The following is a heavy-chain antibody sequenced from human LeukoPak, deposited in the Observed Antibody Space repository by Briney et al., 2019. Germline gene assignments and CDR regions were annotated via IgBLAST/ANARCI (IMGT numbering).Heavy chain of an antibody. J-gene: IGHJ4*02. Sequence: TGRSRRLSCAASGFTFSSYGMHGVRKAPGKGLGWVGVISYDGSNKYYADSVKGRFTISRHHSKNPLYLPMNTLRAHDTPVYYCAKGGDPRLWFGGGLFDYWGQGTLVTVSS. D-gene: IGHD3-10*01. CDR2: ISYDGSNK. CDR1: GFTFSSYG. CDR3: AKGGDPRLWFGGGLFDY. V-gene: IGHV3-30*18.